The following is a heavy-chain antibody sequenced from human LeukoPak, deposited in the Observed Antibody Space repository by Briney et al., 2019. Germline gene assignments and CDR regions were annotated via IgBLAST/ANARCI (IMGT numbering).Heavy chain of an antibody. CDR2: IYSGGST. J-gene: IGHJ4*02. V-gene: IGHV3-53*01. CDR3: ARALGIAAAGFTFDY. Sequence: GGSLRLSCAASGFTVSSNYMSWVRQAPGKGLEWVPVIYSGGSTYYADSVKGRFTISRDNSKNTLYLQMNSLRAEDTAVYYCARALGIAAAGFTFDYWGQGTLVTVSS. CDR1: GFTVSSNY. D-gene: IGHD6-13*01.